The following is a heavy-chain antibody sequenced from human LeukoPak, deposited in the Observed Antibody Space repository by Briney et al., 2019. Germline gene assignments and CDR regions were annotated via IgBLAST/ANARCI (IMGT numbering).Heavy chain of an antibody. CDR1: GYTFTSYD. Sequence: ASVKVSCKASGYTFTSYDINWVRQATGQGLEWMGWMNPNSGNTGYAQKFQGRVTITRNTSISTAYMEQSSLRSEDTAVYYCAGVGIAAAGGLDYWGQGTLVTVSS. V-gene: IGHV1-8*03. J-gene: IGHJ4*02. CDR2: MNPNSGNT. D-gene: IGHD6-13*01. CDR3: AGVGIAAAGGLDY.